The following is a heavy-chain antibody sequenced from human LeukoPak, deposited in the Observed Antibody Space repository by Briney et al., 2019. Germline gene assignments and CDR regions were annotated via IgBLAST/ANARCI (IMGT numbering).Heavy chain of an antibody. V-gene: IGHV3-23*01. Sequence: GGSLRLSCTASGLTFGDYAMSWVRQAPGKGLEWVSAISGSGGSTYYADSVKGRFTISRDNSKNTLYLQMNSLRAEDTAVYYCAKRVVVAATQLYYFDYWGQGTLVTVSS. J-gene: IGHJ4*02. D-gene: IGHD2-15*01. CDR1: GLTFGDYA. CDR3: AKRVVVAATQLYYFDY. CDR2: ISGSGGST.